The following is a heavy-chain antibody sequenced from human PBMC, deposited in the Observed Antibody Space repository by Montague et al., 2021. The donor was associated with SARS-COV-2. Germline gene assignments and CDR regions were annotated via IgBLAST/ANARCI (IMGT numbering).Heavy chain of an antibody. D-gene: IGHD6-19*01. CDR2: PYYGSKWYS. V-gene: IGHV6-1*01. Sequence: CAISGDSVASHRLAWGWLRPYPSRDLEWLGRPYYGSKWYSDYAPXVRGRLTVNPDASKNEFSLELNYVTPEDTAVYYCVRYSGWFYFDFWGQGTLVTVSS. CDR1: GDSVASHRLA. J-gene: IGHJ4*02. CDR3: VRYSGWFYFDF.